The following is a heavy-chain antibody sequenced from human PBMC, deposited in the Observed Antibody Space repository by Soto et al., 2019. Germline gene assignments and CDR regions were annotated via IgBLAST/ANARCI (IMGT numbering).Heavy chain of an antibody. CDR1: GIPVSSNY. J-gene: IGHJ6*02. CDR3: ARDGPYYYASRMDV. Sequence: EVQLVESGGGLVQPGGSLRLSCVASGIPVSSNYMTWVRQAPGKGLEWVSVLHSGGDTYYANSVKGRLTISRRDSTNTLFLQMNSLTAEDTAVYYCARDGPYYYASRMDVWGQGTTVTVSS. D-gene: IGHD3-10*01. V-gene: IGHV3-53*04. CDR2: LHSGGDT.